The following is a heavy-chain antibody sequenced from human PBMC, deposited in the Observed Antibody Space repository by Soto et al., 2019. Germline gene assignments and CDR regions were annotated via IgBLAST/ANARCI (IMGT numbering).Heavy chain of an antibody. CDR1: GGSISSSNW. CDR2: IYHSGST. CDR3: AKVSGSYYYGMDV. Sequence: QVQLQESGPGLVKPSGTLSLTCAVSGGSISSSNWWSWVRQPPGKGLAWIGEIYHSGSTNYNQSLKKRVTISVDKSKNQFSLKLSSLTAADTAVYYCAKVSGSYYYGMDVWGQGTTGTVSS. D-gene: IGHD1-26*01. V-gene: IGHV4-4*02. J-gene: IGHJ6*02.